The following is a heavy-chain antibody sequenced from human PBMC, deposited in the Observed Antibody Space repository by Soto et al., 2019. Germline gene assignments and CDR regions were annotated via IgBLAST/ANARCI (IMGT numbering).Heavy chain of an antibody. CDR1: GFSVSTSGEA. D-gene: IGHD2-15*01. V-gene: IGHV2-5*01. CDR2: IYWNDNK. Sequence: SGPTLVNPTQTLTLTCSCSGFSVSTSGEAVGWIRQPPGKALEWLALIYWNDNKYYSPSLKSRLTITKDTSKNQVVLTMTNMDPEDTAKYYCAKRSCGGGRCYYTLDYWGQGTLVTVS. J-gene: IGHJ4*02. CDR3: AKRSCGGGRCYYTLDY.